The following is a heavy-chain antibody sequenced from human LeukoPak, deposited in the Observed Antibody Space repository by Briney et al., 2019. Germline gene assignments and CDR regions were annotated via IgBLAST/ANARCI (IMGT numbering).Heavy chain of an antibody. CDR2: IYSGGST. CDR3: ARDDGWENAFDI. CDR1: GFTVSSNY. J-gene: IGHJ3*02. D-gene: IGHD1-26*01. V-gene: IGHV3-53*01. Sequence: GGSLRLSCATSGFTVSSNYMSWVRQAPGKGLEWVSVIYSGGSTYYADSVKGRFTISRDNSKNTLYLQMNSLRAEDTAVYYCARDDGWENAFDIWGQGTMVTVSS.